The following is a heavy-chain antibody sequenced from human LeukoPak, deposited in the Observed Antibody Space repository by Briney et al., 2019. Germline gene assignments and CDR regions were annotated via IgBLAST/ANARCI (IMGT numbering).Heavy chain of an antibody. CDR2: ISYDGRNK. J-gene: IGHJ4*02. V-gene: IGHV3-30*03. D-gene: IGHD3-22*01. CDR3: ARDSSGYYYRNIDY. Sequence: ISYDGRNKYYADSVKGRFTISRDNSKNTLYLQMDSLRAEDTAVYYCARDSSGYYYRNIDYWGQGTLVTVSS.